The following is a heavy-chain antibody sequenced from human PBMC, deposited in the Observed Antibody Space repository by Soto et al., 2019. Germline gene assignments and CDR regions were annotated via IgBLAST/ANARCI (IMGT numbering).Heavy chain of an antibody. CDR3: AKAYSSSWTGAFDY. CDR1: GFTFSSYA. D-gene: IGHD6-13*01. Sequence: VQLLESGGGLVQPGGSLRLSCAASGFTFSSYAMSWVRQAPGKGLEWVSAISGSGGSTYYADSVKGRFTISRDNTKNTLDLQMNSLRAEDTAVYYCAKAYSSSWTGAFDYWGQGTLVTVSS. CDR2: ISGSGGST. V-gene: IGHV3-23*01. J-gene: IGHJ4*02.